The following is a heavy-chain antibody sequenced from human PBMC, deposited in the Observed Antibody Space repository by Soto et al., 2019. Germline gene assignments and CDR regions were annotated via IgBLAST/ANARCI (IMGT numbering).Heavy chain of an antibody. CDR2: VYETGST. CDR3: ARSSGSFYLNFDY. J-gene: IGHJ4*02. Sequence: SSETLSLTCTVSGGSINSYYWNWVRQPPGKGLEWIAYVYETGSTDYNPSLKSRLTISLDTSKNHFSLKLSSVTAADTAVYYCARSSGSFYLNFDYWGQGALVTVS. V-gene: IGHV4-59*01. D-gene: IGHD3-10*01. CDR1: GGSINSYY.